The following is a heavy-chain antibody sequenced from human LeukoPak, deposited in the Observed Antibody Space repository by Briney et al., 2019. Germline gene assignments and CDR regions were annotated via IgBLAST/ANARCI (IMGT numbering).Heavy chain of an antibody. D-gene: IGHD3-10*01. CDR1: GSTFSSYG. Sequence: GGSLRLSCAASGSTFSSYGMHWVRQAPGKGLEWVAFIRYDGSNKYYADSVKGRFTISRDNSKNTLYLQMNSLRAEDTAVYYCAKDANYYGSGKVPYYFDYWGQGTLVTVSS. V-gene: IGHV3-30*02. J-gene: IGHJ4*02. CDR3: AKDANYYGSGKVPYYFDY. CDR2: IRYDGSNK.